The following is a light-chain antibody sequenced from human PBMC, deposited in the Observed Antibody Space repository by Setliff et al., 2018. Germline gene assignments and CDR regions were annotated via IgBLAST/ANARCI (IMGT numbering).Light chain of an antibody. CDR3: CSYAGSSPYV. V-gene: IGLV2-23*01. Sequence: QSALTQPASVSGSPGRSITISCTGTSSDVGSYNLVSWYQQHPGKAPKLMIYEGSKRPSGISNRFSGSKSGNTASLTISGPQAEDEADYYCCSYAGSSPYVFGTGTKVTVL. CDR1: SSDVGSYNL. CDR2: EGS. J-gene: IGLJ1*01.